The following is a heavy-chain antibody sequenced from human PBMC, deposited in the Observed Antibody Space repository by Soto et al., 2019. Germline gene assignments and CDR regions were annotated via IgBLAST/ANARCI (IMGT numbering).Heavy chain of an antibody. CDR2: IDWDDDK. Sequence: SGPTLVNPTQTLTLTCTFSGFSLSTSGMRVSWIRQPPGKALEWLARIDWDDDKFYSTSLKTRLTISKDTSKNQVVLTMTNMDHLDTATYYCAWTYSYDSSGYYYYFDSWGQGTLVTVSS. V-gene: IGHV2-70*04. J-gene: IGHJ4*02. D-gene: IGHD3-22*01. CDR1: GFSLSTSGMR. CDR3: AWTYSYDSSGYYYYFDS.